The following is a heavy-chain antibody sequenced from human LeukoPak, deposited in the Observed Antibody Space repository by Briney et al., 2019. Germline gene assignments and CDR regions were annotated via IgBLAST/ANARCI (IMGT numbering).Heavy chain of an antibody. J-gene: IGHJ4*02. D-gene: IGHD5-24*01. Sequence: ASVKVSCRASGYTFKNYDINWVRQATGQGLEWMGWMNPNSGNTGFAQKFQDRVSMTRDTSINTAYMELTSMRSGDTAVYYCARATPGGLHGYSFDYWGQGTVVTVYS. V-gene: IGHV1-8*02. CDR1: GYTFKNYD. CDR3: ARATPGGLHGYSFDY. CDR2: MNPNSGNT.